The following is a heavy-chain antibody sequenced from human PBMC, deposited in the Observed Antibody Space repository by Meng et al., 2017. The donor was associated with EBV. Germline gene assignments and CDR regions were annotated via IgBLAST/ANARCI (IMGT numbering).Heavy chain of an antibody. CDR1: GGSFSGYY. CDR3: AREGYSGSYYY. Sequence: QVQLQQWGAXLLKPXXXLSLTCAVYGGSFSGYYWSWIRQPPGKGLEWIGEINHSGSTNYNPSLKSRVTISVDTSKNQFSLKLSSVTAADTAVYYCAREGYSGSYYYWGQGTLGTVSS. CDR2: INHSGST. J-gene: IGHJ4*02. V-gene: IGHV4-34*01. D-gene: IGHD1-26*01.